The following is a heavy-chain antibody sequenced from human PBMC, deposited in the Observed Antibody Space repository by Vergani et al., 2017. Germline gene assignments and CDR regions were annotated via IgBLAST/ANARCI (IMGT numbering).Heavy chain of an antibody. D-gene: IGHD1-26*01. CDR3: AKISGSYLG. Sequence: QVQLVESGGGVVQPGRSLRLSCAASGFTFSSYAMHWVRQAPGKGLEWVAVISYDGSNKYYADSVKGRFTISRDNSKNTLYLQMNSLRAEDTAVYYCAKISGSYLGWGQGTLVTVSS. CDR1: GFTFSSYA. V-gene: IGHV3-30*18. J-gene: IGHJ4*02. CDR2: ISYDGSNK.